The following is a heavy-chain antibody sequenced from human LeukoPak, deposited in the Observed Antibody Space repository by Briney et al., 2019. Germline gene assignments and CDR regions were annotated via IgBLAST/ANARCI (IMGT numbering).Heavy chain of an antibody. CDR2: ISGSGGST. J-gene: IGHJ5*02. Sequence: GGSLRLSCAASGFSVSTNYMSWVRQAPGKGLEWVSAISGSGGSTYYADSVKGRFTISRDNSKNTLYLQMNSLRAEDTAVYYCAKAKYSPYWFDPWGQGTLVTVSS. CDR3: AKAKYSPYWFDP. CDR1: GFSVSTNY. V-gene: IGHV3-23*01. D-gene: IGHD5-12*01.